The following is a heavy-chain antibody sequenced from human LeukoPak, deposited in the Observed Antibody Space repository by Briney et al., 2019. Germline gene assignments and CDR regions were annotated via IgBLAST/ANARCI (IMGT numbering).Heavy chain of an antibody. V-gene: IGHV4-34*01. CDR2: INHSGST. D-gene: IGHD2-2*01. CDR1: GGSFSGYY. CDR3: ARGPHERRYCSSTICYGKYGMDV. J-gene: IGHJ6*02. Sequence: SETLSLTCAVYGGSFSGYYWSWIRQPPGKGLEWIGEINHSGSTNYNPSLKSRVTISVDTSKNQFSLKLSSVTAADTAVYYCARGPHERRYCSSTICYGKYGMDVWGQGTTVTVSS.